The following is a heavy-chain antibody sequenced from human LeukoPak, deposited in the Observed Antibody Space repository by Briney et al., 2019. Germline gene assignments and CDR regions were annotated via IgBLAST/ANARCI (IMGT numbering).Heavy chain of an antibody. CDR2: INHSGST. CDR3: ARLEVRGVIIRSKYNWFDP. V-gene: IGHV4-34*01. Sequence: SETLSLTCAVYGGSFSGYYWSWIRQPPGKGLEWIGEINHSGSTNYNPSLKSRVTISVDTSKNQFSLKLSSVTAAGTAVYYCARLEVRGVIIRSKYNWFDPWGQGTLVTVSS. J-gene: IGHJ5*02. D-gene: IGHD3-10*01. CDR1: GGSFSGYY.